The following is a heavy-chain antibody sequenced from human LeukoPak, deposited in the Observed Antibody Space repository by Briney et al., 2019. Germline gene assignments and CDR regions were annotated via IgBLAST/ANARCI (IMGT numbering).Heavy chain of an antibody. CDR1: GGSFSGYY. J-gene: IGHJ5*02. V-gene: IGHV4-34*01. CDR2: INHSGST. CDR3: ARGRVVVDIVVVPAAIRNWFDP. Sequence: KPSETLSLTCAVYGGSFSGYYWSWIRQPPGKGLEWIVEINHSGSTNYNPSLKSRVTISVDTSKNQFSLKLSSVTAADTAVYYCARGRVVVDIVVVPAAIRNWFDPWGQGTLVTVSS. D-gene: IGHD2-2*02.